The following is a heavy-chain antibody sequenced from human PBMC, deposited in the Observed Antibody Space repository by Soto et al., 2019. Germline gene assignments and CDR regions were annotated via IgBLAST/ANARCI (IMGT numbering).Heavy chain of an antibody. CDR2: IYPGDSDT. D-gene: IGHD4-4*01. V-gene: IGHV5-51*01. Sequence: PWETLKISCKGSGYSFISYWIGWVRQMPGKGPEWMGIIYPGDSDTRYSPSFQGQVTISVDKSTSTAYLQWSSLKASDTAMYYCARQSGTTLFFDSWGHGTLVTVSS. J-gene: IGHJ4*01. CDR3: ARQSGTTLFFDS. CDR1: GYSFISYW.